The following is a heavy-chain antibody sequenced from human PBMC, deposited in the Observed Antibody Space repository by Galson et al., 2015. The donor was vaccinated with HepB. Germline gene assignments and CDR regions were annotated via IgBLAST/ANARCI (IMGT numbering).Heavy chain of an antibody. J-gene: IGHJ3*02. CDR3: ARHHGAFDI. CDR1: RYTFTNYA. V-gene: IGHV7-4-1*02. Sequence: SCKASRYTFTNYAMNWMRQAPGQGLEWMGWINTYTGNPTYAQGFTGRFVFSLDTSVSTAYLQISSLKAEDTAVYYCARHHGAFDIWGQGTVVTVSS. CDR2: INTYTGNP.